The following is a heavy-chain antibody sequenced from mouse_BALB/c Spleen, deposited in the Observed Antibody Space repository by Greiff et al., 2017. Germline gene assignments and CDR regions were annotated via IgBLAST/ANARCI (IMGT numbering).Heavy chain of an antibody. V-gene: IGHV5-12-2*01. Sequence: EVQLVESGGGLVQPGGSLKLSCAASGFTFSSYTMSWVRQTPEKRLEWVAYISNGGGSTYYPDTVKGRFTISRDNAKNTLYLQMSSLKSEDTAMYYCARQGEDAMDYWGQGTSVTVSS. J-gene: IGHJ4*01. CDR2: ISNGGGST. CDR1: GFTFSSYT. CDR3: ARQGEDAMDY.